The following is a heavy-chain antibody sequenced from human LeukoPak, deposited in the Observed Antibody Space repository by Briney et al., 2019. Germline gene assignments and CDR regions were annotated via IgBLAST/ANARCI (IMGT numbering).Heavy chain of an antibody. CDR3: ARVYSSRGYYYGMDV. Sequence: ASVKVSCKASGYTFTSYDINWVRQATGQGLEWMGWMNPNSGNTGYAQRFQGRVTMTRNTSISTAYMELSSLRSEDTAVYYCARVYSSRGYYYGMDVWGQGTTVTVSS. CDR1: GYTFTSYD. J-gene: IGHJ6*02. V-gene: IGHV1-8*01. D-gene: IGHD6-13*01. CDR2: MNPNSGNT.